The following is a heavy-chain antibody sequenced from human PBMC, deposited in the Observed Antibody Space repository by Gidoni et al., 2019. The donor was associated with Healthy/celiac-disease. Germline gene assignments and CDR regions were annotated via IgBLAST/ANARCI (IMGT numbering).Heavy chain of an antibody. Sequence: QVQLQESGPGLVKPSESLSLTCTVPGYSISSGYYWVWIRQPPGKGLEWIGSIYHSGSTYYNPSLKSRVTISVDTSKNQFSLKLSSVTAADTAVYYCARGAGVHSDFWSGYYSGIYGMDVWGQGTTVTVSS. CDR1: GYSISSGYY. CDR2: IYHSGST. V-gene: IGHV4-38-2*02. CDR3: ARGAGVHSDFWSGYYSGIYGMDV. D-gene: IGHD3-3*01. J-gene: IGHJ6*02.